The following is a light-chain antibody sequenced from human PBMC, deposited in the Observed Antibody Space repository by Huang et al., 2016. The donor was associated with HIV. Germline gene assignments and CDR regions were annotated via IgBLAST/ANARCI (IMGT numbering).Light chain of an antibody. CDR2: SAS. CDR3: QQYNSGPPWT. Sequence: EIVMTQSPAILSVTPGEAATLSCRATQSVSVNLAWYPQKPGQAPRLLIHSASTRAAGIPVRFRSGGSVTYFTLTISRRQSEDSAVYYCQQYNSGPPWTFGQGTKVEIK. J-gene: IGKJ1*01. CDR1: QSVSVN. V-gene: IGKV3-15*01.